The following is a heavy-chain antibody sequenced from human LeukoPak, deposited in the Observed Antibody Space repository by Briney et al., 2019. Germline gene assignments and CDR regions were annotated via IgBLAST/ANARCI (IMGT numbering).Heavy chain of an antibody. CDR2: ISNSGSTI. V-gene: IGHV3-11*01. J-gene: IGHJ4*02. CDR3: ARRRDSGSLQHFDY. D-gene: IGHD1-26*01. CDR1: GFTFSDYY. Sequence: GRSLRLSCAASGFTFSDYYMSWIRQAPGKGLEWVSYISNSGSTIYYADSVKGRFTISRDNAKNSLYLQMNSLRAEDTAVYYCARRRDSGSLQHFDYWGQGTLVTVSS.